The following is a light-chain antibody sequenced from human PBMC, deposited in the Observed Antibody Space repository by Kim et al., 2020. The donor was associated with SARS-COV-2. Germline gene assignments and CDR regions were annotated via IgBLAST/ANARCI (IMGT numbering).Light chain of an antibody. Sequence: APVKDRDNINRRTQQPITTSLAWYQQKPGKAPNCLIYKASNVERGLPGRFSGSGSGTDFTLTISSLEPDDFAVYYCQQYDSSPSTFGRGTRLEI. J-gene: IGKJ5*01. V-gene: IGKV1-5*03. CDR3: QQYDSSPST. CDR2: KAS. CDR1: QPITTS.